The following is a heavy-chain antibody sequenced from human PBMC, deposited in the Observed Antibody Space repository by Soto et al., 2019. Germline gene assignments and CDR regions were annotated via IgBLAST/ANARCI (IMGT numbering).Heavy chain of an antibody. CDR1: GFTVSSNY. CDR3: AKDLRAHHDAFDI. Sequence: GGSLRLSCAASGFTVSSNYMSWVRQAPGKGLEWVSVIYSGGSTYYADSVKGRFTISRHNSKNTLYLQMNSLRAEDTAVYYCAKDLRAHHDAFDIWGQGTMVTVSS. D-gene: IGHD3-10*01. J-gene: IGHJ3*02. CDR2: IYSGGST. V-gene: IGHV3-53*01.